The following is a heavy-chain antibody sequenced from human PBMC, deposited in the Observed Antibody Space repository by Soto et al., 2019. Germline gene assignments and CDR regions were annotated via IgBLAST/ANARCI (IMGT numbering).Heavy chain of an antibody. CDR2: ISWNSGSI. Sequence: GGSLRLSCAASGFTFDDYAMHWVRQAPGKGLEWVSGISWNSGSIAYADSVKGRFTISRDNAKNSLYLQMNSLRAEDTALYSCAKEGNSSGYYYYYYGMDVWGQGTTVTVSS. J-gene: IGHJ6*02. D-gene: IGHD3-22*01. CDR1: GFTFDDYA. CDR3: AKEGNSSGYYYYYYGMDV. V-gene: IGHV3-9*01.